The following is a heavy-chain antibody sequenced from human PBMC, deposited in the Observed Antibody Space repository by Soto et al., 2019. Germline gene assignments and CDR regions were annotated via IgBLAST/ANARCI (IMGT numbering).Heavy chain of an antibody. D-gene: IGHD2-8*01. J-gene: IGHJ4*02. Sequence: PSETLSLTCTVSGGSVSSGSYYWSWIRQPPGKGLEWIGYIYYTGSTNYNPSLKSRATISVDTSKNQFSLKLSSVTAADTAVYYCARVNGGPYYFDYWGQGTLVTVSS. CDR3: ARVNGGPYYFDY. CDR2: IYYTGST. CDR1: GGSVSSGSYY. V-gene: IGHV4-61*01.